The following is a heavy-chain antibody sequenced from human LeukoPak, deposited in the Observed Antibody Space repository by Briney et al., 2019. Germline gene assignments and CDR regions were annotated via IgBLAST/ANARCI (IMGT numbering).Heavy chain of an antibody. CDR3: AKDPFKPPYLSDY. J-gene: IGHJ4*02. D-gene: IGHD1-14*01. CDR2: ISGSGGST. V-gene: IGHV3-23*01. CDR1: GFTFSSYA. Sequence: GGSLRLSCAASGFTFSSYAMSWVRQAPGKGLEWVSAISGSGGSTYYADSVKGQFTISRDNSKNTLYLQMNSLRAEDTAVYYCAKDPFKPPYLSDYWGQGTLVTVSS.